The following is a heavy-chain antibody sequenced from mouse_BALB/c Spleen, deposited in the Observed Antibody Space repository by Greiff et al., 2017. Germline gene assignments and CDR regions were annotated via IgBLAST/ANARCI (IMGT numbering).Heavy chain of an antibody. CDR1: GFTFSSYA. Sequence: EVMLVESGGGLVKPGGSLKLSCAASGFTFSSYAMSWVRQTPEKRLEWVASISSGGSTYYPDSVKGRFTISRDNARNILYLQMSSLRSEDTAMYYCEKGRTAVAPFAYWGQGTLVTVSA. D-gene: IGHD1-1*01. V-gene: IGHV5-6-5*01. CDR2: ISSGGST. CDR3: EKGRTAVAPFAY. J-gene: IGHJ3*01.